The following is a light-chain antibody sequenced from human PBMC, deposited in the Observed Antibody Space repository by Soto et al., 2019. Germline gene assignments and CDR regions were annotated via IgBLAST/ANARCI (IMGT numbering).Light chain of an antibody. J-gene: IGKJ1*01. CDR1: HSVSSSY. V-gene: IGKV3-20*01. CDR2: GAS. Sequence: EIVLTQSPGTLSLSPGERATLSCRASHSVSSSYLAWYQQKPGQAPRLLIYGASSRATGIPDRFSGSGSGTAFTLTISRLEPEDFAVYYCQQYGSSSWTFGQGTKVEIK. CDR3: QQYGSSSWT.